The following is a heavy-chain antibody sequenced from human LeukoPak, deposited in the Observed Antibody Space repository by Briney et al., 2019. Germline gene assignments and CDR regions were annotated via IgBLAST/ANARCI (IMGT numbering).Heavy chain of an antibody. CDR1: GFTFSSYW. CDR2: INSDGSST. V-gene: IGHV3-74*01. CDR3: AREGVTVVPPDY. Sequence: PGGSLRLSCAASGFTFSSYWMHWVRQAPGKGLVWVSRINSDGSSTHYADSVKGRFTISRDNAKNTLYLQMNSLRAEDTAVYYCAREGVTVVPPDYWGQGALVTVSS. D-gene: IGHD4-23*01. J-gene: IGHJ4*02.